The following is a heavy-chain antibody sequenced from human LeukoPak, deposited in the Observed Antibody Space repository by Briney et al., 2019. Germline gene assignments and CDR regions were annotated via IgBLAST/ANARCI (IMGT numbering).Heavy chain of an antibody. V-gene: IGHV1-69*05. CDR1: GGTFSSYA. Sequence: ASVKVSCKASGGTFSSYAISWVRQAPGQGLEWMGRIIPIFGTANYAQKFQGRVTITTDESASTAYMELSSLRSEDTAVYYCARESTPMIVSDYWGQGTLVTVSS. CDR3: ARESTPMIVSDY. CDR2: IIPIFGTA. D-gene: IGHD3-22*01. J-gene: IGHJ4*02.